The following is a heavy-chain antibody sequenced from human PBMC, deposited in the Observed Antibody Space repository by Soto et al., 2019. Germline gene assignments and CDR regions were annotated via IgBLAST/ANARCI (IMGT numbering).Heavy chain of an antibody. CDR3: ARTDRDFYGLDV. V-gene: IGHV3-13*05. CDR2: ISAAGDP. CDR1: GFTFRNYD. J-gene: IGHJ6*02. Sequence: EVQLVESGGGLVQPGGSLRLSCEASGFTFRNYDMHWVRQGTGKGLEWVSGISAAGDPDYADSVERRFTISRENAQNSFLLQINSLRGGDTAVYYCARTDRDFYGLDVWGQGTTVIVSS.